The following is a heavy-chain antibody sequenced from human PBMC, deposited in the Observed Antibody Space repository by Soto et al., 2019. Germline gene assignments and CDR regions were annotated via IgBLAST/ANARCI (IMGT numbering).Heavy chain of an antibody. J-gene: IGHJ3*02. CDR3: ARLSSSTTWCGAFKI. CDR1: GYTFTSYA. V-gene: IGHV1-3*01. Sequence: ASVKVSCKASGYTFTSYAMHWVRQAPGQRLEWMGWINAGNGNTKYSQKFQGRVTITRDTSASTAYMELSSLRSDDSVVYSFARLSSSTTWCGAFKIWRKVTMVT. CDR2: INAGNGNT. D-gene: IGHD2-2*01.